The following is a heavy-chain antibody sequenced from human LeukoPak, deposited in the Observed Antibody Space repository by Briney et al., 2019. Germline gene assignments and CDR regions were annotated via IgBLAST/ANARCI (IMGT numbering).Heavy chain of an antibody. J-gene: IGHJ4*02. V-gene: IGHV3-23*01. CDR2: ISGSGGST. Sequence: GGSLRLSCAASGFTVNSNYMSWVRQAPGKGLEWVSAISGSGGSTYYADSVKGRFTISRDNSKNTLYLQMNSLRAEDTAVYYCAKDPKGYSYGYGEGIFDYWGQGTLVTVSS. D-gene: IGHD5-18*01. CDR3: AKDPKGYSYGYGEGIFDY. CDR1: GFTVNSNY.